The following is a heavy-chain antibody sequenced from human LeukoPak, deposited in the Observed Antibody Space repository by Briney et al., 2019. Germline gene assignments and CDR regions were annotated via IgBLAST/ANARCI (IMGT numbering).Heavy chain of an antibody. CDR2: IYYSGST. CDR1: GGSISSSSYF. D-gene: IGHD3-22*01. CDR3: ARGGDYYHXSGYYALDY. V-gene: IGHV4-39*01. J-gene: IGHJ4*02. Sequence: SETLSLTCTVSGGSISSSSYFWGWIRQPPGKGLEWIGSIYYSGSTYYNPSLKSRVTISVDTSKNQFSLKLSSVTAADTAVYYCARGGDYYHXSGYYALDYWGQGTLVTV.